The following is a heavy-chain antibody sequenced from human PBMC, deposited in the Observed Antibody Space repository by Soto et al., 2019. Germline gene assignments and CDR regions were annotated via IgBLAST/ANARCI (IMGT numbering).Heavy chain of an antibody. V-gene: IGHV3-21*06. CDR2: ISSTTNYI. J-gene: IGHJ4*02. Sequence: GGSLRLSCAASGSTFTRYSMNWVRQAPGKGLEWVASISSTTNYIYYGESLKGRLTISRDNAKNSMYLQMNTLRAEDTAVYYCARESEDLSSNLDYWGQGTLVTVSS. CDR3: ARESEDLSSNLDY. CDR1: GSTFTRYS.